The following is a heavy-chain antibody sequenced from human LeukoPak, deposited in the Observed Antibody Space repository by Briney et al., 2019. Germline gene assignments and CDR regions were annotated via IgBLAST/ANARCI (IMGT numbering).Heavy chain of an antibody. V-gene: IGHV3-21*01. Sequence: PGGSLRLSCAASGFTFSSYSMNWVRQAPGKGLEWVSSISSSSSYIYYADSVKGRFTISRDNAKNSLYLQMNSLRAEDTAVYYCARVIFVPTSEFYDYWGQGTLVTVSS. CDR1: GFTFSSYS. J-gene: IGHJ4*02. CDR3: ARVIFVPTSEFYDY. CDR2: ISSSSSYI. D-gene: IGHD3-9*01.